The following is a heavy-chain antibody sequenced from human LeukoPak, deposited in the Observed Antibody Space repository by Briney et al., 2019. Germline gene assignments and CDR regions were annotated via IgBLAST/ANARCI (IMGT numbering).Heavy chain of an antibody. J-gene: IGHJ6*03. V-gene: IGHV3-23*01. Sequence: GGSLRLSCAASGFTFSSYAMSWVRQAPGRGLEWVSAISGSGGSTYYADSVKGRFTISRDNSKNTLYLQMNSLRAEDTAVYYCAKKGLASYYYYYMDVWGKGTTVTVSS. CDR1: GFTFSSYA. D-gene: IGHD6-19*01. CDR2: ISGSGGST. CDR3: AKKGLASYYYYYMDV.